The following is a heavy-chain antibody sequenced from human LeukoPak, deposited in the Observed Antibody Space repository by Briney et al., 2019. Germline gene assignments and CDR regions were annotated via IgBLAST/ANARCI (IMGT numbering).Heavy chain of an antibody. Sequence: GGSLRLSCAASGFTFSNSGMNWVRQAPGKGLEWVSTISASGDSTYYADSVKGRFTSSRDNSKNTLYLQMNSLRAEDTAVYYCAHTSMVRGVIITFGYWGQGTLVTVSS. CDR2: ISASGDST. D-gene: IGHD3-10*01. CDR1: GFTFSNSG. V-gene: IGHV3-23*01. CDR3: AHTSMVRGVIITFGY. J-gene: IGHJ4*02.